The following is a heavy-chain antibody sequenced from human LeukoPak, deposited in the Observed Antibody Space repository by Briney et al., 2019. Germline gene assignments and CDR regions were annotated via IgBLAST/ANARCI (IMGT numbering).Heavy chain of an antibody. CDR2: IYYSGST. Sequence: SETLSLTCTVSGGSLSSSSYYWGWIRQPPGKGLEWTGNIYYSGSTYYNPSLKSRVTISLDTSKNQFSLKLSSVTAADTAVYYCASVRRGFGESSKYYAYYYMGVWGKGTTVTISS. J-gene: IGHJ6*03. CDR3: ASVRRGFGESSKYYAYYYMGV. CDR1: GGSLSSSSYY. D-gene: IGHD3-10*01. V-gene: IGHV4-39*01.